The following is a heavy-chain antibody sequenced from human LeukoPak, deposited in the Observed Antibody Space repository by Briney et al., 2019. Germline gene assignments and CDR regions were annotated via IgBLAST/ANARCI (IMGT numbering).Heavy chain of an antibody. CDR1: GFTFSEFT. CDR2: VSSGSATI. V-gene: IGHV3-48*02. D-gene: IGHD5-12*01. J-gene: IGHJ4*02. CDR3: ARDLRYAFDY. Sequence: GGSLTLSCAASGFTFSEFTMNWVRQAPGKGLEWVSYVSSGSATISYADSVKGRFTMSRDNAKNSLFLQMNTLRDEDTAVHFCARDLRYAFDYWGQGTLVTVSS.